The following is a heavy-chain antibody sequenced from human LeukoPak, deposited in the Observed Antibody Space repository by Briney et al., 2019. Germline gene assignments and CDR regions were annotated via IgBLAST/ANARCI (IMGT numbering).Heavy chain of an antibody. V-gene: IGHV4-61*08. CDR3: ARSRRPFYSSGPHYFDY. CDR2: IYYSGST. J-gene: IGHJ4*02. D-gene: IGHD6-19*01. Sequence: PSQTLSLTCTVSGGSISSGDYYWSWIRQPPGKGLEWIGYIYYSGSTNYNPSLKSRVTISVDTSKNQFSLKLSSVTAADTAVYYCARSRRPFYSSGPHYFDYWGQGTLVTVSS. CDR1: GGSISSGDYY.